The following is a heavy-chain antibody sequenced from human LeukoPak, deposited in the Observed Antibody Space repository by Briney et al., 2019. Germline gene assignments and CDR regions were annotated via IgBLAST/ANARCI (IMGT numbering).Heavy chain of an antibody. Sequence: SVKVSCKASGGTFSSYAISWVRQAPGQGLEWMGGIIPIFGTANYAQKFQGRVTITADESTSTAYMELSSLRSEDAAVYYCADGSGSYPSYYYGMDVWGKGTTVTVSS. V-gene: IGHV1-69*13. CDR2: IIPIFGTA. D-gene: IGHD3-10*01. CDR1: GGTFSSYA. CDR3: ADGSGSYPSYYYGMDV. J-gene: IGHJ6*04.